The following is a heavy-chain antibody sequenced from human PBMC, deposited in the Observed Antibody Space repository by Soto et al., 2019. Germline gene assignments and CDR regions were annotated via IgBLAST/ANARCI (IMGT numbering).Heavy chain of an antibody. CDR3: ARDKKPAAMREYYYGMDV. CDR1: GYTFTSYG. J-gene: IGHJ6*02. Sequence: ASVKVSCKASGYTFTSYGISWVRQAPGQGLEWMGWINPNSGNTNYAQKLQGRVTMTTDTSTSTAYMELSRLRSDDTAVYYCARDKKPAAMREYYYGMDVWGQGTTVTVSS. D-gene: IGHD2-2*01. CDR2: INPNSGNT. V-gene: IGHV1-18*01.